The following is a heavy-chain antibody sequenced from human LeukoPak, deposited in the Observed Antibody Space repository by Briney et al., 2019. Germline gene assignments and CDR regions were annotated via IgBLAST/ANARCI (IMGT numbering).Heavy chain of an antibody. D-gene: IGHD3-3*01. CDR1: GLTFRKYT. J-gene: IGHJ4*02. CDR2: IYSGGST. CDR3: ARSNTYYDFWSGYYFDY. V-gene: IGHV3-53*01. Sequence: PGGSLRLSCVASGLTFRKYTMNWVRQAPGKGLEWVSVIYSGGSTYYADSVKGRFTISRDNSKNTLYLQMNSLRAEDTAVYYCARSNTYYDFWSGYYFDYWGQGTLVTVSS.